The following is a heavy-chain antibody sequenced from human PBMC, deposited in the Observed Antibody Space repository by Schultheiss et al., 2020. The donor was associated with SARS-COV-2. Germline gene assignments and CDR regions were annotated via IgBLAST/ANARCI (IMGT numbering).Heavy chain of an antibody. CDR2: INHSGST. D-gene: IGHD6-19*01. CDR1: GGSISSGSYY. V-gene: IGHV4-61*10. CDR3: ARGVSSGWRGSIIYYYYGMDV. J-gene: IGHJ6*02. Sequence: SETLSLTCTVSGGSISSGSYYWSWIRQPAGKGLEWIGEINHSGSTNYNPSLKSRVTISVDTSKNQFSLKLSSVTAADTAVYYCARGVSSGWRGSIIYYYYGMDVLGQGTTVTVSS.